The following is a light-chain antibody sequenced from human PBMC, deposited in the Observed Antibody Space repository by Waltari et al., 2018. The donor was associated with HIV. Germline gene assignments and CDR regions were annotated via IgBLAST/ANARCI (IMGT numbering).Light chain of an antibody. Sequence: QSPLTQPPSAPGSLGQSVTISCTGSSSDSGAYDSVSCFQQHPRSAPQLLLYEVTRRPSTVSDRFSGSRSGSTAFLTVAGLQPDDEATYFCSSYGDSLRVLFGGGTNVTVL. CDR1: SSDSGAYDS. CDR2: EVT. CDR3: SSYGDSLRVL. V-gene: IGLV2-8*01. J-gene: IGLJ3*02.